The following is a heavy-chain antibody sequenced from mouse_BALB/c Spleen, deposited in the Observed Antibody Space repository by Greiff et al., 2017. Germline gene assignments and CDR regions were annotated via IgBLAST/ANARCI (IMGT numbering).Heavy chain of an antibody. J-gene: IGHJ4*01. CDR2: INPGSGGT. V-gene: IGHV1-54*01. CDR1: GYAFTNYL. Sequence: VQVVESGAELVRPGTSVKVSCKASGYAFTNYLIEWVKQRPGQGLEWIGVINPGSGGTNYNEKFKGKATLTADKSSSTAYMQLSSLTSDDSAVYFCARSYYGSSYDAMDYWGQGTSVTVSS. D-gene: IGHD1-1*01. CDR3: ARSYYGSSYDAMDY.